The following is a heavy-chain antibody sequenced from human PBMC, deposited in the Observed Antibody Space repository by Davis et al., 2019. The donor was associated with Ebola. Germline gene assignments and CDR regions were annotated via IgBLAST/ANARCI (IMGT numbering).Heavy chain of an antibody. J-gene: IGHJ4*02. CDR1: GFTFSSYW. Sequence: PGGSLRLSCAASGFTFSSYWMHWVRQAPGKGLEWVANIKYDGTEKYYVDSVKGRFTISRDNAKNSLYLQMSNLRAEDTAMYYCARDHVVAGVIFDFWGQGTLVTVSS. CDR2: IKYDGTEK. V-gene: IGHV3-7*03. D-gene: IGHD6-19*01. CDR3: ARDHVVAGVIFDF.